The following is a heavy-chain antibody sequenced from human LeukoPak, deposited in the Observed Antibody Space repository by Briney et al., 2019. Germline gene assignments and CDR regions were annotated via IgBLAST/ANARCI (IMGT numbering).Heavy chain of an antibody. CDR2: INQDGSEK. D-gene: IGHD2-21*01. CDR3: ARWVSQYYFDY. Sequence: GGSLRLSCEASGFTLNYYWMSWVRQAPGKGLEWVANINQDGSEKYFVDSVKGRFTISRDNVQNSVFLQMDSLRVDDTAVYYCARWVSQYYFDYWGQGTHVTVSS. CDR1: GFTLNYYW. V-gene: IGHV3-7*01. J-gene: IGHJ4*02.